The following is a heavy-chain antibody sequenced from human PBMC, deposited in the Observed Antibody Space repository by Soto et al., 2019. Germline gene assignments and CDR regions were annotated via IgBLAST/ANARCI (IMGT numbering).Heavy chain of an antibody. CDR2: IIPISGTT. J-gene: IGHJ6*02. CDR3: ARVRCFNGLCHTADYGMDV. CDR1: GDVFRSYG. V-gene: IGHV1-69*13. D-gene: IGHD2-8*01. Sequence: SVKVSCKASGDVFRSYGINWVRQAPGQGLEWMGGIIPISGTTNYAQKFQGRVAITADESTDTVYMELSRLRSEDTAVYFCARVRCFNGLCHTADYGMDVWGQGNTVTVSS.